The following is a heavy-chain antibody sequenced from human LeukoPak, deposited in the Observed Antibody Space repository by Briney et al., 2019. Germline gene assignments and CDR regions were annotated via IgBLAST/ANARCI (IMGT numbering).Heavy chain of an antibody. D-gene: IGHD5-18*01. CDR3: AKEGGTWIQLWLTDY. V-gene: IGHV3-30*02. CDR2: IRYDGSNK. Sequence: GGSLRLSCAASGFTFSSYGMRWVRQAPGKGLEWVAFIRYDGSNKYYADSVKGRFTISRDNSKNTLYLQMNSLRAEDTAVYYCAKEGGTWIQLWLTDYWGQGTLVTVSS. J-gene: IGHJ4*02. CDR1: GFTFSSYG.